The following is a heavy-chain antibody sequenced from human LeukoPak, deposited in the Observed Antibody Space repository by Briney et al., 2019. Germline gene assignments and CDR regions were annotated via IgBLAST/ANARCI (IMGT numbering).Heavy chain of an antibody. D-gene: IGHD3-22*01. CDR1: GGSISSYY. J-gene: IGHJ4*02. CDR2: IYTSGST. Sequence: SETLSLTCTVSGGSISSYYWSWIRQPAGKGLEWIGRIYTSGSTNYNPSLKSRVTMSVDTSKNQFSLKLSSVTVADTAVYYCARGATMMELYYFDYWGQGTLVTVSS. V-gene: IGHV4-4*07. CDR3: ARGATMMELYYFDY.